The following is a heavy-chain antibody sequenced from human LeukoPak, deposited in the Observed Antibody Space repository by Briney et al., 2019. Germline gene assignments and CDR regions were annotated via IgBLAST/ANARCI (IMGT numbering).Heavy chain of an antibody. CDR3: AKGPGARGHFNWFDP. D-gene: IGHD5-12*01. Sequence: GGSLRLSCAASGFSFSNYEMNWVRQAPGKGLGWISYITASSTTIYYADSVKGRFTISRDNAKNSLYLQMNGLRGEDTAVYYCAKGPGARGHFNWFDPWGQGTLVTVSS. V-gene: IGHV3-48*03. CDR2: ITASSTTI. CDR1: GFSFSNYE. J-gene: IGHJ5*02.